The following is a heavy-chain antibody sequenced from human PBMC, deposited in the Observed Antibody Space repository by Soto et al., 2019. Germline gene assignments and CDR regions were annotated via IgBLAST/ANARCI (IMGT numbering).Heavy chain of an antibody. D-gene: IGHD6-19*01. CDR1: GFTFSSYG. J-gene: IGHJ2*01. CDR2: IWYDGSNK. Sequence: QVQLEESGGGVVQPGRSLRLSCAASGFTFSSYGMHWVRQAPGKGLEWVAVIWYDGSNKYYADSVKGRFTISRDNSKNTLYLQMNSLGAEDTAVYYCARISQIAGAGNRFEYFDLWGRGTMVTVSS. V-gene: IGHV3-33*01. CDR3: ARISQIAGAGNRFEYFDL.